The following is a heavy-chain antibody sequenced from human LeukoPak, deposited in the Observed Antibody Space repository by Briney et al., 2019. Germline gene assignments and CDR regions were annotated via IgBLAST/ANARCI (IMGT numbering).Heavy chain of an antibody. J-gene: IGHJ4*02. Sequence: GESLKISCKGSGYSFTSYWIGWVRQMPGKGLEWMGIIYPGDSDTRYSPSFQGQVTISADKSISTAYLQWSSLKASDTAMYYCARHIRTGLDCGGDCYSAFFDYWGQGTLVTVSS. CDR1: GYSFTSYW. CDR2: IYPGDSDT. CDR3: ARHIRTGLDCGGDCYSAFFDY. V-gene: IGHV5-51*01. D-gene: IGHD2-21*01.